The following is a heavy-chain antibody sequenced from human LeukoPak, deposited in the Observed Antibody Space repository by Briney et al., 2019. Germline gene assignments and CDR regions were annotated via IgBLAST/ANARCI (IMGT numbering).Heavy chain of an antibody. CDR1: GGSISSSSYY. CDR2: IYYSGST. J-gene: IGHJ4*02. Sequence: SETLSLTCTVSGGSISSSSYYWGWIRQPPGKGLEWIGYIYYSGSTNYNPSLKSRVTISVDTSKNQFSLKLSSVTAADTAVYYCAGLVVPAAILVRWGQGTLVTVSS. D-gene: IGHD2-2*01. V-gene: IGHV4-61*05. CDR3: AGLVVPAAILVR.